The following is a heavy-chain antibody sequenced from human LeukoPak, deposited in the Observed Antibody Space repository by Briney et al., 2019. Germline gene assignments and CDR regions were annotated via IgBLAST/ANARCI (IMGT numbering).Heavy chain of an antibody. V-gene: IGHV1-2*02. CDR3: ARVRLLYYYGSGSYYSGFDY. D-gene: IGHD3-10*01. CDR2: INPNSGGT. CDR1: GYTFTGYY. Sequence: GASVKVSCKASGYTFTGYYMHWVRQAPGQGLEWMGWINPNSGGTNYAQKFQGRVTMTRDTSISTAYMGLSRLRSDDTAVYYCARVRLLYYYGSGSYYSGFDYWGQGTLVTVSS. J-gene: IGHJ4*02.